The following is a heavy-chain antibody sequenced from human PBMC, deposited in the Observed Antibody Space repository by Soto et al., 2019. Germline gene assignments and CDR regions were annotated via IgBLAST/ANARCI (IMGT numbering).Heavy chain of an antibody. CDR2: IIPIFGTA. V-gene: IGHV1-69*13. D-gene: IGHD2-8*01. J-gene: IGHJ5*02. CDR1: GGPFSSYA. Sequence: SVKVSFKASGGPFSSYAISWVRQAPGRGLEWMGGIIPIFGTANYAQKFQGRVTITADESTSTAYMELSSLRSEDTAVYYCARGTTGYCTNGVCYNWFDPWGQGTLVTVSS. CDR3: ARGTTGYCTNGVCYNWFDP.